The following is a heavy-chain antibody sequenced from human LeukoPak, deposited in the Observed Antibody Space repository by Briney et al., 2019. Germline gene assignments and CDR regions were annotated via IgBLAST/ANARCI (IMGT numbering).Heavy chain of an antibody. V-gene: IGHV3-7*01. D-gene: IGHD1-26*01. Sequence: GGSLRLSCVASGFTFGKYWMSWVRQAPGKGLEWVANIKLDGSEKNYVDSVKGRFTISRDNSKNTLYLQMNSLRAEDTAVYYCAREGKWELLNFDYWGQGTLVTVSS. CDR3: AREGKWELLNFDY. J-gene: IGHJ4*02. CDR2: IKLDGSEK. CDR1: GFTFGKYW.